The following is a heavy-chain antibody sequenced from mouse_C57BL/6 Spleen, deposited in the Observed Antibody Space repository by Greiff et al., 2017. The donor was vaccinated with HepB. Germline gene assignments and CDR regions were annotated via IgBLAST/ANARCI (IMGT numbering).Heavy chain of an antibody. J-gene: IGHJ3*01. V-gene: IGHV5-4*01. CDR3: DRDQEDLYYGSSWTY. CDR1: GFTFSSYA. D-gene: IGHD1-1*01. CDR2: ISDGGSYT. Sequence: EVQLVESGGGLVKPGGSLKLSCAASGFTFSSYAMSWVRQTPEKRLEWVATISDGGSYTYYPDNVKGRFTISRDNAKNNLYLQMSHLKSEDTAMYYCDRDQEDLYYGSSWTYWGQGTLVTVSA.